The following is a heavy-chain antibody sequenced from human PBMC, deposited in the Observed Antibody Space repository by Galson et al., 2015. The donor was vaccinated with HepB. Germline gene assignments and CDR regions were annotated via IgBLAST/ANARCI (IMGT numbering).Heavy chain of an antibody. Sequence: SLRLSCAASGFTFSSFAMSWVRQPPGKGLEWVSSISKSATVTYYVDSVKGRFTISRDDSKSTLYLQMNGLRAEDTAIYYCATGFKLAGVAWGQGTLVTVSS. J-gene: IGHJ5*02. CDR1: GFTFSSFA. CDR3: ATGFKLAGVA. V-gene: IGHV3-23*01. CDR2: ISKSATVT. D-gene: IGHD6-19*01.